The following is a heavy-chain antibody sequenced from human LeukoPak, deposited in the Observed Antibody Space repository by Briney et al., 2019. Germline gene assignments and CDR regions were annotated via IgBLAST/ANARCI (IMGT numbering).Heavy chain of an antibody. CDR1: GYTFTGYY. CDR2: INPNSGGT. J-gene: IGHJ4*02. Sequence: ASVKVSCKASGYTFTGYYMHWVRQAPGQELEWMGWINPNSGGTNYAQKFQGRVTMTRDTSISTAYMELSRLRSDDTAVYYCAMGGDIVLMVYAIEDYWGQGTLVTVSS. V-gene: IGHV1-2*02. D-gene: IGHD2-8*01. CDR3: AMGGDIVLMVYAIEDY.